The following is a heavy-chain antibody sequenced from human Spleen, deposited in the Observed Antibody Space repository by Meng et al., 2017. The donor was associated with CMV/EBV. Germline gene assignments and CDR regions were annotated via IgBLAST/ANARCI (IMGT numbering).Heavy chain of an antibody. CDR2: ICWNDDK. V-gene: IGHV2-5*01. Sequence: TSRVGVCEIRQPPGKALEWLALICWNDDKRYSPAQENRLNITKDTSKNQVVRTMTNMDRGDTATYYCAHSPDKHYYESSAPVRGFDPWGQGTLVTVSS. D-gene: IGHD3-22*01. CDR3: AHSPDKHYYESSAPVRGFDP. CDR1: TSRVG. J-gene: IGHJ5*02.